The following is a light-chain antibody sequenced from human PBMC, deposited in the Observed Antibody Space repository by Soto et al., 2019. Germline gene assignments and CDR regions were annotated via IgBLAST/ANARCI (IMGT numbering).Light chain of an antibody. CDR3: GSYADGDIFVL. CDR2: DVT. V-gene: IGLV2-11*01. CDR1: SNDVGTYNY. J-gene: IGLJ2*01. Sequence: QSALTQPRSVSGSPGQSVSISCTGTSNDVGTYNYVSWYQQHPGRAPKLMIYDVTKRPSGVPDRFSGSKSGNTASLTISGLQAEDEADYYCGSYADGDIFVLFGGGTKLTVL.